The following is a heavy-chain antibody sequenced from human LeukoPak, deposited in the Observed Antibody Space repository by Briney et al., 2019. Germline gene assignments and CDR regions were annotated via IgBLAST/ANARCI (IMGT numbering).Heavy chain of an antibody. CDR3: AKAAERYSSSYFDY. J-gene: IGHJ4*02. CDR1: GFTFSDYW. Sequence: PGGSLRLSCAASGFTFSDYWMSWVRQAPGKGLEWVATIDQDGRDKFSVDSVKGRFTISRDNARNSMYLQMKSLRVEDTAVYYCAKAAERYSSSYFDYWGQGTLVTVSS. V-gene: IGHV3-7*01. CDR2: IDQDGRDK. D-gene: IGHD6-13*01.